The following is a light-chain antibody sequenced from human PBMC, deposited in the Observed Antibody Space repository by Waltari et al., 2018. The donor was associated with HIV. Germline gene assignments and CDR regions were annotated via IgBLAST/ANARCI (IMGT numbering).Light chain of an antibody. J-gene: IGLJ2*01. CDR1: SSTLAAGYD. CDR3: QSYDSSLSGVV. Sequence: QSVLTQQPSVSGAPGQRVTISCPGSSSTLAAGYDVHWYQQLPGTAPKLLSYGNRNRPSGVPDRFSGSKSGTSASLAITGLQAEDEADYYCQSYDSSLSGVVFGGGTRLTVL. CDR2: GNR. V-gene: IGLV1-40*01.